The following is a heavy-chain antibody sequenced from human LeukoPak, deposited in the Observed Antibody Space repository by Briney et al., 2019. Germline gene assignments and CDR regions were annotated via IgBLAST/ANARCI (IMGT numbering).Heavy chain of an antibody. V-gene: IGHV4-30-4*08. J-gene: IGHJ4*02. CDR3: ARGNCSSTSCYQEFDY. CDR2: IYYSGST. D-gene: IGHD2-2*01. Sequence: SETLSLTCTVSGGSISSSTYYWGWIRQPPGKGLEWIGYIYYSGSTYYNPSLKSRVTISVDTSKNQFSLKLSSVTAADTAVYYCARGNCSSTSCYQEFDYWGQGTLVTVSS. CDR1: GGSISSSTYY.